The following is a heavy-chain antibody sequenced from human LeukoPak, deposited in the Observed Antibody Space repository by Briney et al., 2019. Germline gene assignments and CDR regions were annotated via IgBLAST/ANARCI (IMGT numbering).Heavy chain of an antibody. CDR2: FYWNDDK. CDR3: ARTDYDFWSGYYPNWFDP. CDR1: GFSLSTSGVG. D-gene: IGHD3-3*01. V-gene: IGHV2-5*01. J-gene: IGHJ5*02. Sequence: ESGPTLVKPTQTLTLTCTFSGFSLSTSGVGVGWVRQPPGKALEWLALFYWNDDKRYSPSLKSRLTITKDTSKNQVVLTMTNMDPVDTATYYCARTDYDFWSGYYPNWFDPWGQGTLVTVSS.